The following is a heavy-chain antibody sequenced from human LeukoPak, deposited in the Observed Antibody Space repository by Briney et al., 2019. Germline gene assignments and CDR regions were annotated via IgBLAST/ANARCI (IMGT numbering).Heavy chain of an antibody. J-gene: IGHJ4*02. CDR3: ARGPDHLTGYHSLDY. CDR1: GFTFSSHW. D-gene: IGHD3-9*01. Sequence: GGSLRLSCAASGFTFSSHWMHWVRQAPGKGLVWVSRINSDGSSTSYADSVKGRFTISRDNAKNTLYLQMNSLRAENTAVYYCARGPDHLTGYHSLDYWGQGTLVTVSS. CDR2: INSDGSST. V-gene: IGHV3-74*01.